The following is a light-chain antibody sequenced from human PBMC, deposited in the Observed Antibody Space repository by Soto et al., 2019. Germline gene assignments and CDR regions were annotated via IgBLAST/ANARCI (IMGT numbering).Light chain of an antibody. V-gene: IGLV1-40*01. J-gene: IGLJ1*01. CDR3: QSYDSSLSGSSYV. CDR2: GNS. CDR1: SSNIGAGYD. Sequence: QSVLTQPPSVSGAPGQRVTISCTGSSSNIGAGYDVHWYQQLPGTAPKLLICGNSNRPSGVPDRFSGSKSGTSASLAITGLQAEDEADYYCQSYDSSLSGSSYVFGTGTKLTVL.